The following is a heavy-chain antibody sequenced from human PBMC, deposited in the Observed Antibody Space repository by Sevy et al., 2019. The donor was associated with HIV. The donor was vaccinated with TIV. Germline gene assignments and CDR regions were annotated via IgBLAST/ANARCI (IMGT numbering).Heavy chain of an antibody. CDR3: AREGYYYRSGTYRPPNYYGMDV. D-gene: IGHD3-10*01. V-gene: IGHV1-18*01. Sequence: ASVKVSCKASGYTFSSYGISWVRQAPGQGLEWMGWISDYNGYTNYAHKFQGRVTMRPETSTRTAYMELRSLRSDDTAVYVCAREGYYYRSGTYRPPNYYGMDVWGQGTAVTVSS. CDR1: GYTFSSYG. J-gene: IGHJ6*02. CDR2: ISDYNGYT.